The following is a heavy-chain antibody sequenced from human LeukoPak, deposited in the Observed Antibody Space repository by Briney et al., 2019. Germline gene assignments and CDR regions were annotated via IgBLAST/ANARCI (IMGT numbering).Heavy chain of an antibody. D-gene: IGHD1-1*01. CDR2: IWYDGGNN. CDR3: ARDNDRGFDY. CDR1: GFTFSSYV. J-gene: IGHJ4*02. V-gene: IGHV3-33*01. Sequence: SLRLSCAASGFTFSSYVMHWARQAPGKGLEWVAHIWYDGGNNYYADSVKGRFTISRDNSKNTLYLQMNSLRVKDTAVYYCARDNDRGFDYWGQGTLVTVSS.